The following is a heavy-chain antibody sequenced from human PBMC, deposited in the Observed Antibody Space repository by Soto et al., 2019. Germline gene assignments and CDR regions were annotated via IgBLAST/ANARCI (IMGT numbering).Heavy chain of an antibody. CDR1: GGSISSGDYY. Sequence: QVQLQESGPGLVKPSQTLSLTCTVSGGSISSGDYYWSWIRQPPGKGLEWIGYIYYSGSTYYNPSLKSRVTISVDTSKNQFSLRLSSVTAADTAVYYCARGQGGYYYDSSGYYPLDYWGQGTLVTVSS. D-gene: IGHD3-22*01. V-gene: IGHV4-30-4*01. CDR2: IYYSGST. CDR3: ARGQGGYYYDSSGYYPLDY. J-gene: IGHJ4*02.